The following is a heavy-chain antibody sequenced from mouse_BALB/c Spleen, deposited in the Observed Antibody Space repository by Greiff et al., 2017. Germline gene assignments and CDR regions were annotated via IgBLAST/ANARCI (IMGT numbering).Heavy chain of an antibody. CDR1: GYTFTSYW. D-gene: IGHD1-2*01. CDR3: ARGAATGYFDY. J-gene: IGHJ2*01. V-gene: IGHV1-7*01. CDR2: INPSTGYT. Sequence: QVQLKESGAELAKPGASVKMSCKASGYTFTSYWMHWVKQRPGQGLEWIGYINPSTGYTEYNQKFKDKATLTADKSSSTAYMQLSSLTSEDSAVYYCARGAATGYFDYWGQGTTLTVSS.